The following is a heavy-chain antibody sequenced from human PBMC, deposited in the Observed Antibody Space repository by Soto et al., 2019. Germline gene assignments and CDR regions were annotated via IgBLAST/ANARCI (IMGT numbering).Heavy chain of an antibody. Sequence: GGSLRLSCAASAFTFSSYNMNWVRQAPGRGLEWVSSISSSSSYIYYADSVKGRFTISRDNAKNSLYLQMNSLRAEDTAVYYCARNWNDHYYRGMDVWGQGTTVTVSS. CDR2: ISSSSSYI. CDR3: ARNWNDHYYRGMDV. CDR1: AFTFSSYN. J-gene: IGHJ6*02. D-gene: IGHD1-1*01. V-gene: IGHV3-21*01.